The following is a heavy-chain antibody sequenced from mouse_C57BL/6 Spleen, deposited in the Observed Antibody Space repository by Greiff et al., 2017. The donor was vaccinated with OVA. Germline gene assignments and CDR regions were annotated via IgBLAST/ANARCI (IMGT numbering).Heavy chain of an antibody. V-gene: IGHV5-17*01. CDR3: ARRYGSSPFDV. Sequence: EVKLMESGGGLVKPGGSLKLSCAASGFTFSDYGMHWVRQAPEKGLEWVAYISSGSSTIYYADTVKGRFTISRDNAKNTLFLQMTSLRSEDTAMYYCARRYGSSPFDVWGTGTTVTVSS. J-gene: IGHJ1*03. CDR1: GFTFSDYG. D-gene: IGHD1-1*01. CDR2: ISSGSSTI.